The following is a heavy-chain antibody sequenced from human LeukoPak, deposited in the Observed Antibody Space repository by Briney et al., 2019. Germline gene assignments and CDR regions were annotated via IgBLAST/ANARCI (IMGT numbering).Heavy chain of an antibody. CDR1: VYTFTDYF. CDR2: IHPNSGGT. V-gene: IGHV1-2*02. Sequence: SVNVSCQASVYTFTDYFMHWVRQAAGQELEWMGCIHPNSGGTKYAQKFQGSVTMTRDTSISTVYMELSRLRSDDTAVYYCARASGSYWWFDSWGQGTLVTVSS. D-gene: IGHD1-26*01. J-gene: IGHJ5*01. CDR3: ARASGSYWWFDS.